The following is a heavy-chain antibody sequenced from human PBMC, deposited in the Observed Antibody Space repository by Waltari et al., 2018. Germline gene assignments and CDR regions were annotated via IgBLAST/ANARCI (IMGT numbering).Heavy chain of an antibody. V-gene: IGHV4-39*07. CDR1: GDSIGSGYYY. CDR3: AREVGGSSWSTTPRGDAFDI. CDR2: IYFAGIT. D-gene: IGHD6-13*01. Sequence: QLQLRESGPGLLKPSETLSLTCSVSGDSIGSGYYYWGWIRQAPGKGLKWIGSIYFAGITYDNPSLKSRITISVDTSKSQFALRLSSVTAAATAVYYCAREVGGSSWSTTPRGDAFDIWGQGTMVTVSS. J-gene: IGHJ3*02.